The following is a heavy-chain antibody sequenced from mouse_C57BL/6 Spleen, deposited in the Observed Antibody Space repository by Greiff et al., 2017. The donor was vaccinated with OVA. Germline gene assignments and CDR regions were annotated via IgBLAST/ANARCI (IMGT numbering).Heavy chain of an antibody. CDR1: GFTFSDYG. V-gene: IGHV5-17*01. Sequence: EVKLVESGGGLVKPGGSLTLSCAASGFTFSDYGMHWVRQAPEKGLEWVAYISSGSSTIYYADTVKGRVTISRDNAKNTLFLQLTSLRAEDTAMYYCGRHPPYDDGAMDYWGQGTSVTAAS. CDR3: GRHPPYDDGAMDY. J-gene: IGHJ4*01. D-gene: IGHD2-3*01. CDR2: ISSGSSTI.